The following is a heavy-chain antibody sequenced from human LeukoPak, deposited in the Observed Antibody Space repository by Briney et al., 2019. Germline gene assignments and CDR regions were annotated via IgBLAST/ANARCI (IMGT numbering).Heavy chain of an antibody. V-gene: IGHV4-59*01. CDR2: IYYTRST. CDR1: DDSISSCY. CDR3: ARGVSGSYYAFDY. J-gene: IGHJ4*02. Sequence: PETLSLTCTVSDDSISSCYWSWIRHPPGKGLEWIGYIYYTRSTNYNPSLKSRVTISVDTSNTQFSLKQSSVTAADTAVYYCARGVSGSYYAFDYWGQGTLVTVSS. D-gene: IGHD3-10*01.